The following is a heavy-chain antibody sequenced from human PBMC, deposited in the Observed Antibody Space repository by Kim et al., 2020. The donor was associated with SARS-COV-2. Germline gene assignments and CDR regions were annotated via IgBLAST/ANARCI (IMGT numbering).Heavy chain of an antibody. CDR1: GFTFSSYS. V-gene: IGHV3-21*01. CDR2: ISSSSSYI. J-gene: IGHJ6*02. D-gene: IGHD2-15*01. Sequence: GGSLRLSCAASGFTFSSYSMNWVRQAPGKGLEWVSSISSSSSYIYYADSVKGRFTISRDNAKNSLYLQMNSLRAEDTAVYYCARWGYCSGGSCSPYYYGMDVWGQGTTVTVSS. CDR3: ARWGYCSGGSCSPYYYGMDV.